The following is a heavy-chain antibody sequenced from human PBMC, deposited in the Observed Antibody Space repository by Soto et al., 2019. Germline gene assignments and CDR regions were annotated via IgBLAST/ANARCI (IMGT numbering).Heavy chain of an antibody. Sequence: SETLSLTCAVYGGSFSGYYWSWIRQPAGKGLEWIGEINHSGSTNYNPSLKSRVTISVDTSKNQFSLKLSSVTAADTAVYYCARGVTRLVGGSGSYYKGYNCFDAWGQGTLVTVSS. CDR1: GGSFSGYY. J-gene: IGHJ5*02. V-gene: IGHV4-34*01. CDR3: ARGVTRLVGGSGSYYKGYNCFDA. D-gene: IGHD3-10*01. CDR2: INHSGST.